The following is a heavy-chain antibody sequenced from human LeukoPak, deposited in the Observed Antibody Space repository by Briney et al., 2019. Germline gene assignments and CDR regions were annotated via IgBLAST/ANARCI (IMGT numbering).Heavy chain of an antibody. CDR1: GYTLTELS. J-gene: IGHJ6*02. D-gene: IGHD3-10*01. Sequence: ASVKVSCKVFGYTLTELSMHWVRQAPGKGLEWVGGFDPEDGETIYAQKFQGRVTMTEDTSTDTAYMELSSLRSEDTAVYYCATDLITMVRGVIHYYYYGMDVWGQGTTVTVSS. V-gene: IGHV1-24*01. CDR3: ATDLITMVRGVIHYYYYGMDV. CDR2: FDPEDGET.